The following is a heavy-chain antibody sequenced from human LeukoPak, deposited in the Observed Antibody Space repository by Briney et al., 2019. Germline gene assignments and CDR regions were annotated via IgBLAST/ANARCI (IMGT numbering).Heavy chain of an antibody. CDR3: ARDHYYSVDY. V-gene: IGHV3-74*01. CDR2: IKSDGST. D-gene: IGHD1-26*01. Sequence: GGSLRLSCAASGFTFSSYSMNWVRHAPGKGLVWVSLIKSDGSTIYADSVKGRFTISRDNAKSTIYLQMNSLRVEDTAVYYCARDHYYSVDYWGQGTLVTVSS. J-gene: IGHJ4*02. CDR1: GFTFSSYS.